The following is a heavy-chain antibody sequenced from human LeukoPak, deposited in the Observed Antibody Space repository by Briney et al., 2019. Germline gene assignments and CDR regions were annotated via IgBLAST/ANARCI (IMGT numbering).Heavy chain of an antibody. CDR2: IYYSGST. CDR1: DGSISSTSYY. J-gene: IGHJ4*02. D-gene: IGHD6-19*01. Sequence: SETLSLTCTVSDGSISSTSYYWGWIRQPPGKGLEWIGSIYYSGSTYYSPSLKSRVAISVDTSKNQFSLKLSSVTAADTAVYYCARDRHSGGWYPFDKWGQGTLVTVSS. V-gene: IGHV4-39*07. CDR3: ARDRHSGGWYPFDK.